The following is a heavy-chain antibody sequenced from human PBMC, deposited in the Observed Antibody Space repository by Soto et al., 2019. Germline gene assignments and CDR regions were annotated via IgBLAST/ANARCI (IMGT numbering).Heavy chain of an antibody. V-gene: IGHV4-31*11. CDR2: IYYSGST. J-gene: IGHJ6*02. D-gene: IGHD3-3*01. CDR3: ARDKSVRFLEWLFVPPNLDYGMDV. CDR1: GGSISSGGYY. Sequence: PSETLSLTCAVSGGSISSGGYYWSWIRQHPGKGLEWIGYIYYSGSTYYNPSLKSRVTISVDTSKNQFSLKLSSVTAADTAVYYCARDKSVRFLEWLFVPPNLDYGMDVWGQGTTVTVSS.